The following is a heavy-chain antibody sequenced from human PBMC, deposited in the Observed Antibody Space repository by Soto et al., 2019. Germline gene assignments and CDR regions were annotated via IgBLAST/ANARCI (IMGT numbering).Heavy chain of an antibody. Sequence: QVQLQESGPGLVKPSGTLSLTCAVSGGSISSSNWWSWVRQPPGKGLEWIGEIYHSGSTNYNPSLNSRVTISVDKSKNQFSLKLSSVTAADTSVYYCARISGSFQAYSHEYFQHWGQGTLVTVSS. D-gene: IGHD3-10*01. CDR3: ARISGSFQAYSHEYFQH. V-gene: IGHV4-4*02. J-gene: IGHJ1*01. CDR2: IYHSGST. CDR1: GGSISSSNW.